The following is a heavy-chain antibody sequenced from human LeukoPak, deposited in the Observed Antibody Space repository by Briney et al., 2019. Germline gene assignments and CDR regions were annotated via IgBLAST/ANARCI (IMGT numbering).Heavy chain of an antibody. CDR1: GGFISSGSYY. J-gene: IGHJ4*02. CDR3: ASGSYYFDY. CDR2: IYTSGST. Sequence: PSQTLSLTCTVSGGFISSGSYYWSWIRQPAGKGLEWIGRIYTSGSTNYNPSLKSRVTISVDTSKNQFSLKLSSVTAADTAVYYCASGSYYFDYWGQGTLVTVSS. V-gene: IGHV4-61*02. D-gene: IGHD2-2*03.